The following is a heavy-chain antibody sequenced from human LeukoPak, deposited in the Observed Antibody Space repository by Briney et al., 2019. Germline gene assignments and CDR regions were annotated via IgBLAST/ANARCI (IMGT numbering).Heavy chain of an antibody. D-gene: IGHD3-22*01. CDR3: AKDQSSGYYYVSQIDY. V-gene: IGHV3-23*01. Sequence: GGSLRLSCTAPGFIFNNYGLIWVRQAPGKGLEWVSAISNDGGGTNYADFVKGRFTISRDNSKNTLYLQMNSLRAEDTAVYYCAKDQSSGYYYVSQIDYWGQGTLVTVSS. CDR2: ISNDGGGT. J-gene: IGHJ4*02. CDR1: GFIFNNYG.